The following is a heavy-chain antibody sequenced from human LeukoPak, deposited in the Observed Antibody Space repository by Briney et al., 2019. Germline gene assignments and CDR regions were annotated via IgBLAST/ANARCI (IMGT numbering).Heavy chain of an antibody. CDR2: ISYDGSNK. D-gene: IGHD3-22*01. V-gene: IGHV3-30*04. Sequence: GGSLRLSCAASGFTFSSYAIHWVRQAPGKGLEWVAVISYDGSNKYYADSVKGRFTISRDNSKNTLYLQMNSLRAEDTAVYYCAKGGSSGYYSDYWGQGTLVTVSS. CDR1: GFTFSSYA. CDR3: AKGGSSGYYSDY. J-gene: IGHJ4*02.